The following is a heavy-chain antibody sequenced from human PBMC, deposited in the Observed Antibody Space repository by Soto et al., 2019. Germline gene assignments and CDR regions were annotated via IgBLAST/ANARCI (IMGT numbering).Heavy chain of an antibody. J-gene: IGHJ4*02. V-gene: IGHV1-69*01. Sequence: QVQLVQSGAEVKKPGSSVKVSCEAPGGTFDHAAITWVRQAPGQGLEWVGGINPMFNSTHYAQKFQGRVTITAAAVTSTAFTELRGLTSDDTAVYYCARQIFAADYWGQGTLLVVSS. CDR3: ARQIFAADY. CDR1: GGTFDHAA. CDR2: INPMFNST. D-gene: IGHD3-9*01.